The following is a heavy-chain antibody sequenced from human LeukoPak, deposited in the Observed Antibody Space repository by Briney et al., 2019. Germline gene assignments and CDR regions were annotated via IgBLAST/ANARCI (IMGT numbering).Heavy chain of an antibody. D-gene: IGHD6-19*01. Sequence: GGSLRLSCAASGFTFSSYAMHWVRQAPGKGLEWVAVISYDGSNKYYADSVKGRFTISRDNSKNTLYLQMNSLRAEDTAVYYCAKDWWVIAVAGTPRWFDPWGQGTLVTVSS. J-gene: IGHJ5*02. CDR3: AKDWWVIAVAGTPRWFDP. CDR1: GFTFSSYA. V-gene: IGHV3-30*04. CDR2: ISYDGSNK.